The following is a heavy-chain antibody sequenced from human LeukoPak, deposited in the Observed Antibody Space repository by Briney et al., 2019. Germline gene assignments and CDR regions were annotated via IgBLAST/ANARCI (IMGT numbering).Heavy chain of an antibody. V-gene: IGHV4-59*08. J-gene: IGHJ4*02. CDR1: GGSFNFYY. D-gene: IGHD3-3*01. CDR2: IYYTGSS. CDR3: ARQSRHYDVWTGYYPYLDS. Sequence: SETLCLTCTVSGGSFNFYYWNWIRQSPGKGLEWIGYIYYTGSSDYNPSLKSRVSTSVETSKSQFSLNLTSGTASDTAVYYCARQSRHYDVWTGYYPYLDSWGQGTLVTVSS.